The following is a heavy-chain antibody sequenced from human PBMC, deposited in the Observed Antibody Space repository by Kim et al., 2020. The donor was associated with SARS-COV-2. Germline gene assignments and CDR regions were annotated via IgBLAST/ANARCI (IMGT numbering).Heavy chain of an antibody. D-gene: IGHD3-22*01. CDR1: GFTFSDYG. CDR3: ARGGYYESSASVLEY. Sequence: GGSLRLSCAASGFTFSDYGMHWVRQAPGKGLEWVSGIRCDGSSFDYADSVKGRFTISRDNAKNSLYLQMNSLRAEDTALYYCARGGYYESSASVLEYWGQGTLVTVSS. CDR2: IRCDGSSF. V-gene: IGHV3-9*01. J-gene: IGHJ4*02.